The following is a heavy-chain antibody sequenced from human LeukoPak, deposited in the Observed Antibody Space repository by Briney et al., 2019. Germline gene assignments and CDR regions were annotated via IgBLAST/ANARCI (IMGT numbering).Heavy chain of an antibody. CDR3: ARDLVELWFGELLLGDWFDP. D-gene: IGHD3-10*01. V-gene: IGHV1-2*02. Sequence: ASVKVSCKASGYTFTGYYMHWVRQAPGQGLEWMGWINPNSGGTNYAQKFQGRVTMTRDTSISTAYMELSRLRSDDTAVYYCARDLVELWFGELLLGDWFDPWGQGTLVTVSS. CDR1: GYTFTGYY. CDR2: INPNSGGT. J-gene: IGHJ5*02.